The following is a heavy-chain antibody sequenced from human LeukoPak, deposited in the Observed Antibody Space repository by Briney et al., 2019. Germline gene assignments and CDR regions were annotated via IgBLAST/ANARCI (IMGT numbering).Heavy chain of an antibody. Sequence: TGGSLRLSCAASGFTLSSYWMSWVRQAPGKGLEWVANIKQDGSEKYYVDSVKGRFTISRDNAKNSLYLQMNSLRAEDMALYYCAKGSSGWYYYFDYWGQGTLVTVSS. J-gene: IGHJ4*02. CDR3: AKGSSGWYYYFDY. V-gene: IGHV3-7*03. CDR1: GFTLSSYW. D-gene: IGHD6-19*01. CDR2: IKQDGSEK.